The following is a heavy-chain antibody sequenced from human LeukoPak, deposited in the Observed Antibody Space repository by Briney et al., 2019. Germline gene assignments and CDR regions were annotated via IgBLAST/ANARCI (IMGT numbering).Heavy chain of an antibody. J-gene: IGHJ4*02. Sequence: PGGSLRLSYAASGFTFSIYAMSWVRQAPGKGRQWVSYITSRGESTWYVDSVKGRFTIHRDNSVNTLYLQMHSLRAEDTAVYYCARDRPNYYGSDGHYYRRDGDYWGRGTLVIVSS. D-gene: IGHD3-22*01. CDR1: GFTFSIYA. V-gene: IGHV3-23*01. CDR3: ARDRPNYYGSDGHYYRRDGDY. CDR2: ITSRGEST.